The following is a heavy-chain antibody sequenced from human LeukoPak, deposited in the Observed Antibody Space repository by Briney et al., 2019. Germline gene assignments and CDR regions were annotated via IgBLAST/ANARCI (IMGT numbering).Heavy chain of an antibody. CDR1: GYSFFLYG. J-gene: IGHJ4*02. CDR2: ISGSTGDT. CDR3: ARDENYGIFFNVDY. V-gene: IGHV1-18*03. D-gene: IGHD4-17*01. Sequence: ASVKVSCKASGYSFFLYGISWVRQAPGEGPEWMGWISGSTGDTNYAQKFQGRVTMTADTCSSTAYMELRSLRLDDMAVYYCARDENYGIFFNVDYWGQGTLVTVSS.